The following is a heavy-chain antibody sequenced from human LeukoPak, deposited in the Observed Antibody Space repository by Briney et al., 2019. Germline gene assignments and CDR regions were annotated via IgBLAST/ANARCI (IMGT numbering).Heavy chain of an antibody. Sequence: GGSLRLSCAASGFTFSSYWMSWVRQAPGKGLEWVANIKQDGSEKYYVDSVKGRFTISRDNAKNSLYLQMNSLRAEDTAVYYCARVWTYYDILTGYYAYYFDYWGQGTLVTVSS. CDR2: IKQDGSEK. V-gene: IGHV3-7*03. J-gene: IGHJ4*02. CDR3: ARVWTYYDILTGYYAYYFDY. CDR1: GFTFSSYW. D-gene: IGHD3-9*01.